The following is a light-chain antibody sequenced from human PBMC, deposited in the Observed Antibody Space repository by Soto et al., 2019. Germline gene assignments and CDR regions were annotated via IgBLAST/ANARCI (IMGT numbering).Light chain of an antibody. CDR1: QSISTS. CDR2: DAS. V-gene: IGKV1-12*01. J-gene: IGKJ3*01. CDR3: QQANSFPRT. Sequence: GYRVTITCRASQSISTSLAWYQQKPGKAPKLLIYDASNLESGVPSRFSGSGSGTDFTLTINNLQPEDFATYYCQQANSFPRTFGPGTKVVS.